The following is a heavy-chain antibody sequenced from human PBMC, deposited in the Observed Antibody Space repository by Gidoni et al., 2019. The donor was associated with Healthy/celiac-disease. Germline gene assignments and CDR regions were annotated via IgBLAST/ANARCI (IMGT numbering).Heavy chain of an antibody. J-gene: IGHJ5*02. V-gene: IGHV1-18*01. D-gene: IGHD3-3*01. CDR2: IRAYNGNT. CDR1: GYTFTSYG. CDR3: ARDRRITIFGTWFDP. Sequence: QVQLVQSGAEVKKPGASVKVSCKASGYTFTSYGISWVRQAPGQGLQWMGWIRAYNGNTNYAQKLQGRVTMTTDTSTSTAYMELRSPRSDDTAVYYCARDRRITIFGTWFDPWGQGTLVTVSS.